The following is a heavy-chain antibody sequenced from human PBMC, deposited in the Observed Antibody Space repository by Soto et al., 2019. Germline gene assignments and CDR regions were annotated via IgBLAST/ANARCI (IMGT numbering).Heavy chain of an antibody. J-gene: IGHJ4*02. CDR3: ARGSIAVAVYRYFDY. Sequence: SETLSLTCTVSGGSISSGGYYWSWIRQHPGKGLEWIGYIYYSGSTYYHPSLKSRVTISVDTSKNQFSLKLSSVTAADTAVYYCARGSIAVAVYRYFDYWGQGTLVTVSS. CDR2: IYYSGST. CDR1: GGSISSGGYY. D-gene: IGHD6-19*01. V-gene: IGHV4-31*03.